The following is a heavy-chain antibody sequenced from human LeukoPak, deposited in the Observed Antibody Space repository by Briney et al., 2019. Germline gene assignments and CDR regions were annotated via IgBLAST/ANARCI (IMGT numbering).Heavy chain of an antibody. CDR3: ARDPGGGYCSGGSCYFGPP. Sequence: GRSLRLSCAASGFTFSSYGMHWVRQAPGKGLEWVSVIYSGGSTYYADSVKGRFTISRDNSKNTLYLQMNSLRAEDTAVYYCARDPGGGYCSGGSCYFGPPWGKGTTVTVSS. CDR1: GFTFSSYG. J-gene: IGHJ6*04. V-gene: IGHV3-53*01. CDR2: IYSGGST. D-gene: IGHD2-15*01.